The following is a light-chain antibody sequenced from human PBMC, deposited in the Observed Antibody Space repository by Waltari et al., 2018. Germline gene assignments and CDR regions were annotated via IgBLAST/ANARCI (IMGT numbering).Light chain of an antibody. CDR2: GAM. V-gene: IGKV3-20*01. CDR3: QQYDTSPAT. J-gene: IGKJ2*01. CDR1: QSLRVAY. Sequence: EIVLTQSPGTLSLSPGERATLSCRASQSLRVAYLAWYQQKSGQAPRLLIYGAMYRASDIQDRFSGSGSGTDFTLTISRLEPEDFAVYYCQQYDTSPATFGQGTKLEIK.